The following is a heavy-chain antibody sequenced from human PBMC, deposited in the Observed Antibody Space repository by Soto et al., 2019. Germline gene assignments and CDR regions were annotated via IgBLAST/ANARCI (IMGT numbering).Heavy chain of an antibody. J-gene: IGHJ4*02. CDR2: IYYSGST. D-gene: IGHD5-12*01. Sequence: PSETLSLTCTVSGGSISSYYWSWIRQPPGKGLEWIGYIYYSGSTNYNPSLKSRVTISVDTSKNQFSLKLSSVTAADTAVYYCARLVEMATIVDYWGQGTLVTVSS. CDR3: ARLVEMATIVDY. CDR1: GGSISSYY. V-gene: IGHV4-59*01.